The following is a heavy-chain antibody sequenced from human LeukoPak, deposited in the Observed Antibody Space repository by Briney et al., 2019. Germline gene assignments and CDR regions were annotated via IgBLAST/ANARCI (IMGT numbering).Heavy chain of an antibody. Sequence: GGSLRLSCAASGFTFTTYWMHWVRQAPGKGLVWVSHINSDGSITSYADSVKGRFTISRDNSKNTLYLQMNSLRAEDTAVYYCAREEPFDYWGQGTLVTVSS. CDR1: GFTFTTYW. CDR3: AREEPFDY. J-gene: IGHJ4*02. D-gene: IGHD1-14*01. CDR2: INSDGSIT. V-gene: IGHV3-74*01.